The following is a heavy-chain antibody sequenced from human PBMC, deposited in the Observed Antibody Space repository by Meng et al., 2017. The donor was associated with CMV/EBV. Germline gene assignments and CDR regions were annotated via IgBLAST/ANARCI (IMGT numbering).Heavy chain of an antibody. D-gene: IGHD3-16*01. CDR2: IKTANGAP. J-gene: IGHJ4*02. V-gene: IGHV1-18*01. CDR1: GYYFNAFG. Sequence: ASVKVSCKGSGYYFNAFGISWMRQAPGQGLEWMGWIKTANGAPRYAQRFQGRVTMTTDKSTATSYMELRSLTSDDTAVYYCARRRGVYHFLEGGGDAYFDYWGQGTTVTVSS. CDR3: ARRRGVYHFLEGGGDAYFDY.